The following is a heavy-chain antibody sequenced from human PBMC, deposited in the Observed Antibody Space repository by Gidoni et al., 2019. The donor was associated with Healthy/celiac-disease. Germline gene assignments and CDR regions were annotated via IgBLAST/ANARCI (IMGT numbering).Heavy chain of an antibody. CDR1: GFTFSSYG. CDR3: AREGPYGDYDSRDAFDI. CDR2: IWYDGSNK. J-gene: IGHJ3*02. D-gene: IGHD4-17*01. V-gene: IGHV3-33*01. Sequence: QVQLVESGGGVVQPGRSLRLSCAASGFTFSSYGMHWVRQAPGKGLEWVAVIWYDGSNKYYADSVKGRFTISRDNSKNTLYLQMNSLRAEDTAVYYCAREGPYGDYDSRDAFDIWGQGTMVTVSS.